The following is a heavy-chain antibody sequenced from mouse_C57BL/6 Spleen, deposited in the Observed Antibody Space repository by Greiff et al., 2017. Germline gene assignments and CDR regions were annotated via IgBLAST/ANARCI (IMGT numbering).Heavy chain of an antibody. J-gene: IGHJ2*01. CDR1: GYTFTSYW. V-gene: IGHV1-59*01. CDR3: ARELGRGYYFDY. Sequence: QVQLQQPGAELVRPGTSVKLSCKASGYTFTSYWMHWVKQRPGQGLEWIGVIDPSDSYTNYNQKFKGKATLTVDTSSSTAYMQLSSLTSEDSAVYYCARELGRGYYFDYWGQGTTLTVSS. CDR2: IDPSDSYT. D-gene: IGHD4-1*01.